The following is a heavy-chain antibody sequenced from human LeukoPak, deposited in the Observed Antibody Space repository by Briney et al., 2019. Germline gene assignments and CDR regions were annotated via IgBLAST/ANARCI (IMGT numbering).Heavy chain of an antibody. CDR2: INHSGST. J-gene: IGHJ6*03. V-gene: IGHV4-34*01. D-gene: IGHD3-10*01. CDR1: GFTFSNYW. Sequence: GSLRLSCAASGFTFSNYWMTWVRQAPGKGLEWIGEINHSGSTNYNSSLKSRVTISVDTSKNQFSLKLSSVTAADTAVYYCARGYYGSGSHCCHMDVWGKGTTITVS. CDR3: ARGYYGSGSHCCHMDV.